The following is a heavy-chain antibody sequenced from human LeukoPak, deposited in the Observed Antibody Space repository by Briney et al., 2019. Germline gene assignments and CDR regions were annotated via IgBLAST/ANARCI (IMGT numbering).Heavy chain of an antibody. CDR1: GFTFSSYA. D-gene: IGHD2-2*01. CDR3: ARPLGYGSSTSCYEWGY. CDR2: ISYDGSNK. Sequence: GGSLRLSCAASGFTFSSYAMHWVRQAPGKGLEWVAVISYDGSNKYYADSVKGRFTISRDNSKNTLDLQMNSLRAEDTAVYYCARPLGYGSSTSCYEWGYWGQGTLVTVSS. J-gene: IGHJ4*02. V-gene: IGHV3-30-3*01.